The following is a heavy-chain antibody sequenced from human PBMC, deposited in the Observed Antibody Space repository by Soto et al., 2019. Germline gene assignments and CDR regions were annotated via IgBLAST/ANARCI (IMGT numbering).Heavy chain of an antibody. D-gene: IGHD3-22*01. CDR1: RASVSSSNYY. CDR3: ASDSSGYYPYYFDY. Sequence: SETLSLTCTVCRASVSSSNYYWGWIRQPPGKGLEWIGNFYYPGTTYYNPSLKSRITIAVDTSKNEFSLSLSSVTAADTAVYYCASDSSGYYPYYFDYWGQGTLVTVSS. CDR2: FYYPGTT. V-gene: IGHV4-39*02. J-gene: IGHJ4*02.